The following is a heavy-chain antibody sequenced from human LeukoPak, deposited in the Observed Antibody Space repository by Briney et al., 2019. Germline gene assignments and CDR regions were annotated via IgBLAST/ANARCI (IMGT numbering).Heavy chain of an antibody. D-gene: IGHD3-9*01. CDR3: AKDRRRDDVLTGSFSD. CDR1: GFTFSSYS. Sequence: GGSLRLSCAASGFTFSSYSMNWVRQAPGKGLEWVSIFYRGGSTYYADSVKGRFTVSRDNSKNTLYLQMNSLRAEDTAVYNCAKDRRRDDVLTGSFSDWGQGTLVTVSS. J-gene: IGHJ4*02. CDR2: FYRGGST. V-gene: IGHV3-66*01.